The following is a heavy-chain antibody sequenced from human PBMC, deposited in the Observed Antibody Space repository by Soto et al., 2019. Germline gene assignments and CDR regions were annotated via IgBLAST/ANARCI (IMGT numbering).Heavy chain of an antibody. D-gene: IGHD6-19*01. J-gene: IGHJ5*02. CDR1: GASISSYF. Sequence: LSLTCTVSGASISSYFWTWIRQPAGKGLDWIGRIPTSGTTNYNPSLKSRVTMSVDTSKNHFSLNLSSVTAADTAVYYCAREAGPDRWFDPWGQGTLVTVSS. V-gene: IGHV4-4*07. CDR3: AREAGPDRWFDP. CDR2: IPTSGTT.